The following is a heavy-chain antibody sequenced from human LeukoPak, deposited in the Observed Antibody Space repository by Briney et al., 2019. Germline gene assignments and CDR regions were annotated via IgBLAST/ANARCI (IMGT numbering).Heavy chain of an antibody. CDR1: GYTFTSNG. CDR3: ARRARIAAAGTPLLYHVMDV. D-gene: IGHD6-13*01. V-gene: IGHV1-18*01. CDR2: ISAYNGNT. Sequence: GASVKVSCKSSGYTFTSNGSSWVRQRPGQGLEWVGWISAYNGNTNYAHKFQGRVTMTTETSTSTADMELRSRRCDDPAVYYCARRARIAAAGTPLLYHVMDVWGQETAVSVFS. J-gene: IGHJ6*02.